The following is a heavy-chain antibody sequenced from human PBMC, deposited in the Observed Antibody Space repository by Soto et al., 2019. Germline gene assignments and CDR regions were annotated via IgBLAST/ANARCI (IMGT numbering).Heavy chain of an antibody. J-gene: IGHJ4*02. V-gene: IGHV4-61*03. CDR1: GGSVSSGSYY. CDR2: IYNSGST. Sequence: SETLSLTCTVSGGSVSSGSYYWSWIRRPPGKGLECIGDIYNSGSTNYNASLKSRVTISVDTSKHHFSLRMSSVTAADTAVYYCARESDSGSYYFDYWGRGTLVTVSS. CDR3: ARESDSGSYYFDY. D-gene: IGHD3-10*01.